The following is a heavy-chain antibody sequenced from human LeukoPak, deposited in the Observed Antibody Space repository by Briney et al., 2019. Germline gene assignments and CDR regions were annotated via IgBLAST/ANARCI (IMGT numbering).Heavy chain of an antibody. D-gene: IGHD4-17*01. CDR3: VGYRYGDYEEHVDY. V-gene: IGHV3-21*01. CDR1: GFNFNTYT. Sequence: KPGGSLRLSCAASGFNFNTYTMNWVRQAPGKGLEWVSSISSDSSYIYYADAVHGRFTVSRDNAKYSLYLQMNSLRAEDTAVYYCVGYRYGDYEEHVDYWGQGTLVTVSS. J-gene: IGHJ4*02. CDR2: ISSDSSYI.